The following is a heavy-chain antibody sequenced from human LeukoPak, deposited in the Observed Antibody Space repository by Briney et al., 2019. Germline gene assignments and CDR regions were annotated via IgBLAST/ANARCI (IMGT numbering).Heavy chain of an antibody. CDR3: AKDVGGSGSPDDAFDI. CDR2: IWPDGSNK. V-gene: IGHV3-33*06. CDR1: GFAFSSYS. Sequence: GRSLRLSCEAAGFAFSSYSMHWVRQAPGKGLEWVAAIWPDGSNKYYANSVKGRFTISRDNSKNTLYLQMNSLRAEDTAVYYCAKDVGGSGSPDDAFDIWGQGTMVTVSS. D-gene: IGHD3-10*01. J-gene: IGHJ3*02.